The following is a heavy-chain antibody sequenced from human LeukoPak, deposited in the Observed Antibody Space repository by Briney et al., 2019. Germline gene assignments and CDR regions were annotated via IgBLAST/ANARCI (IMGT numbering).Heavy chain of an antibody. Sequence: SETLSLTCTVSGGSISSGDYYWSWIRQPPGKGLEWIGYIYYSGSTYYNPSLKSRATISVDTSKNQFSLKLSSVTAADTAVYYCARHVYSGCDYEGYSSSWYGTNFDYWGQGTLVTVSS. CDR2: IYYSGST. V-gene: IGHV4-30-4*08. J-gene: IGHJ4*02. D-gene: IGHD6-13*01. CDR3: ARHVYSGCDYEGYSSSWYGTNFDY. CDR1: GGSISSGDYY.